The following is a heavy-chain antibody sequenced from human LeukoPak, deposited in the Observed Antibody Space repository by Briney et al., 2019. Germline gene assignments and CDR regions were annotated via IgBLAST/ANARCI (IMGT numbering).Heavy chain of an antibody. CDR3: ARDGRVHYGSGNYFDY. Sequence: SVKVSCRASGGTFSSYAISWVRQAPGQGLEWMGRIIPILGIANYAQKFQGRVTITADKSTSTAYMELSSLRSEDTAVYYCARDGRVHYGSGNYFDYWGQGTLVTVSS. D-gene: IGHD3-10*01. CDR2: IIPILGIA. J-gene: IGHJ4*02. CDR1: GGTFSSYA. V-gene: IGHV1-69*04.